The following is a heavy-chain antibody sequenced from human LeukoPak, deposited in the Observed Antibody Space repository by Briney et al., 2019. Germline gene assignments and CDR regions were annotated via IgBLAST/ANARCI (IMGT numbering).Heavy chain of an antibody. CDR1: GGSFSGYY. CDR2: INHSGST. V-gene: IGHV4-34*01. Sequence: SETLSLTCAVYGGSFSGYYWSWIRQPPGKGLEWIGEINHSGSTNYNPSLKSRVTISVDTSKNQFSLKLSSVTAADTAVYYCVSGRYDYWGQGTLVTVSS. J-gene: IGHJ4*02. D-gene: IGHD5-24*01. CDR3: VSGRYDY.